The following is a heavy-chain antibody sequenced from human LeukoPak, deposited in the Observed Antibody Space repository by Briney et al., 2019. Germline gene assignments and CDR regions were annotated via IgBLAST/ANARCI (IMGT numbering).Heavy chain of an antibody. CDR2: FYYNGWR. CDR3: GSTNYTPSLKSRVTISVDTSKNQFSLMLSSVTAADTAVYYCARPSLDYGGIDAFDF. D-gene: IGHD3-10*01. J-gene: IGHJ3*01. Sequence: PSDTLSLTCTVSGGSISSYYWSWIRQPPGKGLEWIGFFYYNGWRHNKPSLKSRVTISHLQCKIEISLKLSSVTAADPAVYYSGSTNYTPSLKSRVTISVDTSKNQFSLMLSSVTAADTAVYYCARPSLDYGGIDAFDFWGQGTLVTVSP. CDR1: GGSISSYY. V-gene: IGHV4-59*08.